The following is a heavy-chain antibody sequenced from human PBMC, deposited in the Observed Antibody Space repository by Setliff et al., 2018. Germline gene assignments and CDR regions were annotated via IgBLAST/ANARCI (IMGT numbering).Heavy chain of an antibody. Sequence: GGSLRLSCAASGFTFSSYWMHWVRQDPGKGLGWVSRVNDDGSSAMYADSVKGRFTMSRDNAKNTLYLQMNSLRAEDTAVYYCARAYYGMDVWGQGTTVTVSS. CDR1: GFTFSSYW. J-gene: IGHJ6*02. V-gene: IGHV3-74*03. CDR2: VNDDGSSA. CDR3: ARAYYGMDV.